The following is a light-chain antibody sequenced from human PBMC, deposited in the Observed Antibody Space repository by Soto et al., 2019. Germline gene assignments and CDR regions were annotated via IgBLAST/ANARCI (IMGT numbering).Light chain of an antibody. CDR2: EVS. CDR3: NSYVDGSNV. CDR1: SSDVGKYDY. J-gene: IGLJ1*01. V-gene: IGLV2-8*01. Sequence: QSALTQPPSASGSPGQSVTISCTGTSSDVGKYDYVSWFQHHPGKAPKLIIYEVSKRPSGVPDRFSGSKSGSTASLTVSGLQTEDEADYYCNSYVDGSNVFGTGTKVTVL.